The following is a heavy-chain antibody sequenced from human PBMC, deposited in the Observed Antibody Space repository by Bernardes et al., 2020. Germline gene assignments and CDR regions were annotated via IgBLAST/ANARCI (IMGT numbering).Heavy chain of an antibody. CDR1: GLIFSNAW. CDR3: TTEGYTSSPNDY. D-gene: IGHD6-6*01. CDR2: IKTKTDGATT. J-gene: IGHJ4*02. V-gene: IGHV3-15*07. Sequence: GGSLRLSCVASGLIFSNAWMNWVRQAPGKGLEWVGRIKTKTDGATTDYAAPVKGRFTISRDDSKNTLYLQMNSLKSEDTAVYYCTTEGYTSSPNDYWGQGTLVTVSS.